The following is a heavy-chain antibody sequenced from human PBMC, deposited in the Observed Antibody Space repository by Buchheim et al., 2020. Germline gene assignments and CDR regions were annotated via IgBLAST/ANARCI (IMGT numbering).Heavy chain of an antibody. CDR2: MSPNTGDT. CDR1: GYTFTGYH. CDR3: ARGIANGVDV. J-gene: IGHJ6*02. D-gene: IGHD2-21*01. Sequence: QVQLVQSGAEVQKPGASVKVSCKASGYTFTGYHINWVRQATGQGLEWMGWMSPNTGDTAYAQKFQGRVTMTRDPSLTTAYMELSSLTSEDTGVYYCARGIANGVDVWGQGAT. V-gene: IGHV1-8*01.